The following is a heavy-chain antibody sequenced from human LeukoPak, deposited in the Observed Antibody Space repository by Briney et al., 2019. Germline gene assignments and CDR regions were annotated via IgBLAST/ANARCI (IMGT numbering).Heavy chain of an antibody. CDR3: ARRISGTVVTRGTDNWFDP. J-gene: IGHJ5*02. CDR1: GFTFSGYS. D-gene: IGHD4-23*01. Sequence: GGSLRLSGAAPGFTFSGYSRNWVGQAPGKGLEWASSISSSSSYIYYADSVKGRFTISRDNAKNSLYLQMNSLRAEDTAVYYCARRISGTVVTRGTDNWFDPWGQGTLVTVSS. V-gene: IGHV3-21*01. CDR2: ISSSSSYI.